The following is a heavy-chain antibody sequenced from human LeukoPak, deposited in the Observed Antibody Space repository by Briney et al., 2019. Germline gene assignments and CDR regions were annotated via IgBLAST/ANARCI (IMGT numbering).Heavy chain of an antibody. V-gene: IGHV3-23*01. CDR1: GFTFNSFA. CDR3: AKSLGVGGYTRYKGFDQ. J-gene: IGHJ4*02. Sequence: GGSLRLSCAASGFTFNSFAMNWVRQAPGKGLEWVSSISGSDGTSQYADFVKGRFTISRDNSKNTLYLQMNSLRAEDTAAYYCAKSLGVGGYTRYKGFDQWGQGTLVVVSS. D-gene: IGHD3-16*02. CDR2: ISGSDGTS.